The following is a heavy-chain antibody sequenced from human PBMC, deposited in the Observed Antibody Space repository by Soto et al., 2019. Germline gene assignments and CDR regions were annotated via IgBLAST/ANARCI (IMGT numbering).Heavy chain of an antibody. D-gene: IGHD6-19*01. Sequence: PTLLNPTHTLTLTCTFSGFSLSTSGMRVNWIGQPPGKALVWLARIDWDDDKFYSTSLKTRLTISKDTSKTQVVLTMTHMDPVDTVTYYCARSSGYSSGWDFDYWGQGTLVTVSS. CDR1: GFSLSTSGMR. V-gene: IGHV2-70*04. J-gene: IGHJ4*02. CDR3: ARSSGYSSGWDFDY. CDR2: IDWDDDK.